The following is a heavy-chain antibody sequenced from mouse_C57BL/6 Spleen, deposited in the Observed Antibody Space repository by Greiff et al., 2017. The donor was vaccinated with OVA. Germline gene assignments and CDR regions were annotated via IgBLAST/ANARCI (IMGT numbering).Heavy chain of an antibody. J-gene: IGHJ2*01. Sequence: QVQLQQSGAELVRPGSSVKLSCKASGYTFTSYWMDWVKQRPGQGLEWIGNIYPSDSETHYNQKFKDKATLTVDKSSSTAYMQLSSLTSEDSAVYYCARATMITTSRVYFDYWGQGTTLTVSS. CDR3: ARATMITTSRVYFDY. V-gene: IGHV1-61*01. CDR1: GYTFTSYW. D-gene: IGHD2-4*01. CDR2: IYPSDSET.